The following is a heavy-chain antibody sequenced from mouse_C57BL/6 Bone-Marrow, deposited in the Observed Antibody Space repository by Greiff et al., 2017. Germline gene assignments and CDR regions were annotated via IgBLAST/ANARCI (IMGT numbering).Heavy chain of an antibody. V-gene: IGHV1-87*01. D-gene: IGHD1-3*01. CDR1: YTFSRRVH. CDR3: SEDSAVYYCACPLGSSTDWYFDV. Sequence: VQLQQSGPELARPWASVKISCQAFYTFSRRVHFAIRDTNYWMQWVKQRPGQGLEWSGAISPGTGAPSYNQKFKGQATLTADKSSSTAYMQLSSLTSEDSAVYYCACPLGSSTDWYFDVWGTGTTVTVAS. J-gene: IGHJ1*03. CDR2: GQGLEWSG.